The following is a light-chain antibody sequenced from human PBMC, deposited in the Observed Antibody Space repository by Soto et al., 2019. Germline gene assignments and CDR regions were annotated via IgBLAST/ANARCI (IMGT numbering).Light chain of an antibody. Sequence: ETVLTQSPGTLSLSPGERATLSCRASQSVSSSYIAWYQEKPGQAPRLLIYGASTRATGIPDRFTGSGSGTDFTLTISRLEPEDSAIYYCQQYVNSPQTFGQGTKLEIK. V-gene: IGKV3-20*01. CDR3: QQYVNSPQT. CDR1: QSVSSSY. J-gene: IGKJ2*01. CDR2: GAS.